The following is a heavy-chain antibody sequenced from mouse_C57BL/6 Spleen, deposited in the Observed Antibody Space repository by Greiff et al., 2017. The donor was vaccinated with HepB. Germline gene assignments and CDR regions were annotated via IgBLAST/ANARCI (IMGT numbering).Heavy chain of an antibody. D-gene: IGHD3-1*01. J-gene: IGHJ1*03. CDR1: GYTFTSYW. V-gene: IGHV1-61*01. Sequence: QVQLQQPGAELVRPGSSVKLSCKASGYTFTSYWMDWVKQRPGQGLEWIGNIYPSDSETHYNQKFKDKATLTEDKSSSTAYMQLSSLTSEDSAVYYCARSSAGGVWYFDVWGTGTTVTVSS. CDR2: IYPSDSET. CDR3: ARSSAGGVWYFDV.